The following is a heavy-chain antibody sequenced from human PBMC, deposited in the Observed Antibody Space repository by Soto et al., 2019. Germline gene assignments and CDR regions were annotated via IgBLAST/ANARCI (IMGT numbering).Heavy chain of an antibody. V-gene: IGHV1-69*12. CDR2: IIPIFGTA. CDR3: ARVWTTYYYDSSGYYSDY. J-gene: IGHJ4*02. CDR1: GGTFSSYA. Sequence: QVQLVQSGAEVKKPGFSVKVSCKASGGTFSSYAISWVRQAPGQGLEWMGGIIPIFGTANYAQKFQGRVTITADESTSTAYMELSSLRSEDTAVYYCARVWTTYYYDSSGYYSDYWGQGTLVTVSS. D-gene: IGHD3-22*01.